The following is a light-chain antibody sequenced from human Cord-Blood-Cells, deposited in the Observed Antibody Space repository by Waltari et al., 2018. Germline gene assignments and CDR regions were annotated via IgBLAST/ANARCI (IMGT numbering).Light chain of an antibody. Sequence: DIQMTQSPSSLSASVGDRVTITCRASQSIISDLNWYQQKPGKSPKRLIYAASSLQSGVPSRFSGSGSGTDFTLTISSLQPEDFATYYCQQSYSTPYTFGQGTKLEIK. V-gene: IGKV1-39*01. CDR2: AAS. CDR1: QSIISD. J-gene: IGKJ2*01. CDR3: QQSYSTPYT.